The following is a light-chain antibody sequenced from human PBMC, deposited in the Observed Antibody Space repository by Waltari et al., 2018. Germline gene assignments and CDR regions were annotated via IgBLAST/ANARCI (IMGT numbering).Light chain of an antibody. Sequence: QSVMTQPPSASGTPGQRVTISCSGSNSNIGNNHVYWYQQLPGAAPKLLISRNNTRPAGVPDRCSVSKSGTSASLAISGLRSEDEGDYYCGGWDDSLNGWVFGGGTKLTVL. J-gene: IGLJ3*02. CDR2: RNN. V-gene: IGLV1-47*01. CDR3: GGWDDSLNGWV. CDR1: NSNIGNNH.